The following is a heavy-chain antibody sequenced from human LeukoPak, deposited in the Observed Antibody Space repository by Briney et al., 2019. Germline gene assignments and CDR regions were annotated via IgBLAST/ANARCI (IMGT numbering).Heavy chain of an antibody. J-gene: IGHJ4*02. CDR2: IYYSGST. D-gene: IGHD4-17*01. CDR1: GGSISSYY. V-gene: IGHV4-59*01. CDR3: ARYPGASGDSYYFDY. Sequence: SETLSLTCTVSGGSISSYYWSWIRQPPGKGLEWIGYIYYSGSTNYNPSLNSRVTISLDTSKNEFSLKLRSVTAADTAVYYCARYPGASGDSYYFDYWGQGTRVTVSS.